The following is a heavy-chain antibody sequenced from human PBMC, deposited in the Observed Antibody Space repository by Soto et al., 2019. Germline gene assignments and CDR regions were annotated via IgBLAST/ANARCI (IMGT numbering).Heavy chain of an antibody. CDR1: GFTFSSYW. Sequence: LRLSCAASGFTFSSYWMSWVRQAPGKGLEWVANIKQDGKEKYYVGSVKGRFTISRDNAKNSLFLQMSSLRAEDTAVYYCARAGRGYCSGFTCGSGLYGMDVWGQGTTVTVSS. V-gene: IGHV3-7*01. D-gene: IGHD2-15*01. CDR2: IKQDGKEK. J-gene: IGHJ6*02. CDR3: ARAGRGYCSGFTCGSGLYGMDV.